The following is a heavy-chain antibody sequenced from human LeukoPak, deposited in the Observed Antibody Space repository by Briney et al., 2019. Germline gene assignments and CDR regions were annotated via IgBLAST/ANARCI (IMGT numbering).Heavy chain of an antibody. Sequence: GGSLRLSCAASGFTFSNYEMNWVRQAPGKGLDWVSYIGSRGATIYYADSVKGRFTISRDNAKNSLYLQMNSLRAEDTAVYYCAKSLLRPGYWGQGTLVTVSS. CDR2: IGSRGATI. CDR3: AKSLLRPGY. CDR1: GFTFSNYE. J-gene: IGHJ4*02. V-gene: IGHV3-48*03. D-gene: IGHD3-3*01.